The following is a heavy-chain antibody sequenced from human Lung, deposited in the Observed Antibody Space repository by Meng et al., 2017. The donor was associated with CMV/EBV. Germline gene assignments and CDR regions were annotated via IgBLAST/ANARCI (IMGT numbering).Heavy chain of an antibody. D-gene: IGHD5-24*01. CDR3: ARARFDGGMDV. CDR1: GFTISSFA. CDR2: VSYDGAKT. V-gene: IGHV3-30*04. Sequence: SMKISSAASGFTISSFAIHWVRQAPGKGLDWVAVVSYDGAKTYYSDSVKGRFTLSKDNSKNTMFMEMSSLEYEDTAMYYCARARFDGGMDVWGQGTTVTVSS. J-gene: IGHJ6*02.